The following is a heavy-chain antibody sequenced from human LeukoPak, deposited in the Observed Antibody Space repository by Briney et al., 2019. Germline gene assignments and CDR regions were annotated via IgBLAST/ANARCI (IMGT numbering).Heavy chain of an antibody. V-gene: IGHV3-30-3*01. D-gene: IGHD2-2*01. CDR2: ISYDGSNK. J-gene: IGHJ4*02. CDR1: GFTFSSYA. Sequence: GRSLRLSCAASGFTFSSYAMHWVRQAPGKGLEWVAVISYDGSNKYYADSVKGRFTISRDNSKNTLYLQMNSLRAEDTAVYCCARDHVVVPAAMAGGGWRSYYFDYWGQGTLVTVSS. CDR3: ARDHVVVPAAMAGGGWRSYYFDY.